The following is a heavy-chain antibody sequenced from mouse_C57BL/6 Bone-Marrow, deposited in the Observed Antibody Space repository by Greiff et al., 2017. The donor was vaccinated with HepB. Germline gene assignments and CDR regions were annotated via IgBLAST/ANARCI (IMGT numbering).Heavy chain of an antibody. CDR2: ISSGSSTI. J-gene: IGHJ4*01. CDR3: ARGRYYAFYAMDY. CDR1: GFTFSDYG. V-gene: IGHV5-17*01. D-gene: IGHD1-1*01. Sequence: EVKVVESGGGLVKPGGSLKLSCAASGFTFSDYGMHWVRQAPGKGLEWVAYISSGSSTIYYADTVKGRFTISRDNAKNTLFLQMTSLRSEDTAMYYCARGRYYAFYAMDYWGQGTSVTVAS.